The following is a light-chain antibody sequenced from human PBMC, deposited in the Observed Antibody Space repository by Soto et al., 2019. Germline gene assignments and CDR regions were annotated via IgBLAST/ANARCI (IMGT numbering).Light chain of an antibody. Sequence: DIVMTQSPLSLPVTPGEPASISCRSSQSLLHSNGYKYLDWYLQKPGQSPQLLIYLGSNRVSGVPDRFSGSGSGTYFTLKISRVEADDVGVYYCMQALQTPPTFGQGTKVEIK. CDR2: LGS. CDR3: MQALQTPPT. J-gene: IGKJ1*01. V-gene: IGKV2-28*01. CDR1: QSLLHSNGYKY.